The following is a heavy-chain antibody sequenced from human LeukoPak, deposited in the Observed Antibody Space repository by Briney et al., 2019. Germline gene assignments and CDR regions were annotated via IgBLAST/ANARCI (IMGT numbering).Heavy chain of an antibody. D-gene: IGHD2-2*01. J-gene: IGHJ4*02. V-gene: IGHV4-38-2*01. CDR1: AYSISSGYY. CDR2: IYHSGST. CDR3: ARRDCSSTSCLFDY. Sequence: SETLSLTCAVAAYSISSGYYWGWIRQPPGKGLEWIGSIYHSGSTYYNPSPKSRVTISVDTSKNQFSLKLSSVTAADTAVYYCARRDCSSTSCLFDYWGQGTLVTVSS.